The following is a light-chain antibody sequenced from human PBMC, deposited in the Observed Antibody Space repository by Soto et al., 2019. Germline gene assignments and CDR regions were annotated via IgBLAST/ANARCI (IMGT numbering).Light chain of an antibody. J-gene: IGLJ1*01. Sequence: QPVLMQPPSVSGAPGQRVTISCTGSSSNIGSTYDVQWYQQLPGTAPKLLIHGNTNRPSGVPDRFSGSKSGTSASLAITGLQADDEADYSCQSYDDSLSVHYVFGTGTKRTVL. CDR3: QSYDDSLSVHYV. V-gene: IGLV1-40*01. CDR1: SSNIGSTYD. CDR2: GNT.